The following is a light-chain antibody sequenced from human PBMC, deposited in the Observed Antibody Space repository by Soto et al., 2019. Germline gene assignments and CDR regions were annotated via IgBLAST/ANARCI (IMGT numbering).Light chain of an antibody. CDR3: QQYDGSPRT. Sequence: ELLLTQSPGTLSLSPGEGATLFGRASQRINSFLAWYQQRRGQAPRLLIHGASNRASGIPDRFSGSGSGTDFTLTISRLEPEDFAGYYCQQYDGSPRTFGQGTKVDIK. J-gene: IGKJ1*01. V-gene: IGKV3-20*01. CDR1: QRINSF. CDR2: GAS.